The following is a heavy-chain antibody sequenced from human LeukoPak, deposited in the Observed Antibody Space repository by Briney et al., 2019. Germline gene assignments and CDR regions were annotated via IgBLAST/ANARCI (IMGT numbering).Heavy chain of an antibody. V-gene: IGHV3-53*01. CDR3: ARDELKGRFLD. Sequence: GGSLRLSCAASGFTVSSNYMFWVRQPAGKGLEWVSVIYSGGSGGDTYYADSVKGRFTISRDNSKNTLYLQMNSLRAEDTAVYYCARDELKGRFLDWGQGTLVTVSS. D-gene: IGHD3-3*01. CDR1: GFTVSSNY. CDR2: IYSGGSGGDT. J-gene: IGHJ4*02.